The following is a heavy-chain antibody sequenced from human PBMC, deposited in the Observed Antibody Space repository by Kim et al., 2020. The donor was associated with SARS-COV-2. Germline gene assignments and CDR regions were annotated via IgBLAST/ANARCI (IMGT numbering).Heavy chain of an antibody. CDR2: IQSKTAGGTT. Sequence: GGSLRLSCAVSGFTFTNAWMSWVRQTPGKGLEWVGRIQSKTAGGTTDYAASVKGRFTVSRDDSQNTLYLQMNSLKTEDTAVYHCTTVAVPAAMLTRPGDYWGQGTLVTVSS. V-gene: IGHV3-15*01. CDR1: GFTFTNAW. CDR3: TTVAVPAAMLTRPGDY. J-gene: IGHJ4*02. D-gene: IGHD2-2*01.